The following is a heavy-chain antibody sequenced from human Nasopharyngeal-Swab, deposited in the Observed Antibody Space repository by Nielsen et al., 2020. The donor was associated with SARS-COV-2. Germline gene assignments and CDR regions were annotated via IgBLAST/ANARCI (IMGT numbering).Heavy chain of an antibody. CDR1: GFTFSSYA. Sequence: GESLKISCAASGFTFSSYAMSWVRQAPGKGLEWVSAISGSGGSTYYADSVKGRFTISRDNSKNTLYLQMSSLRAEDTAVYYCAPRVGATTGLDYWGQGTLVTVSS. CDR2: ISGSGGST. D-gene: IGHD1-26*01. J-gene: IGHJ4*02. CDR3: APRVGATTGLDY. V-gene: IGHV3-23*01.